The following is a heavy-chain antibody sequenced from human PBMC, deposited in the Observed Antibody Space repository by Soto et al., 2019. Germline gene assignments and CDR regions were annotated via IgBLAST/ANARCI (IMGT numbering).Heavy chain of an antibody. Sequence: VKVSCKASGYTFTSYGIHWVRQAPGQRLEWMGWINAGNGNTKYSQKFQGRVTITRDTSASTAYMELSSLRSEDTAVYYCARSSGWYYVDYWGQGTRVTVSS. J-gene: IGHJ4*02. V-gene: IGHV1-3*01. CDR1: GYTFTSYG. CDR2: INAGNGNT. CDR3: ARSSGWYYVDY. D-gene: IGHD3-22*01.